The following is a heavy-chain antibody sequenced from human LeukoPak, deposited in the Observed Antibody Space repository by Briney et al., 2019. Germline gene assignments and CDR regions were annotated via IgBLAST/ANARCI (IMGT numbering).Heavy chain of an antibody. CDR1: GFTFSTYG. CDR2: IWYDGSNK. Sequence: GGSLRLSCAASGFTFSTYGIHRVRQAPGKGLEWVAVIWYDGSNKYYADSVKGRFTISRDNSKNTLYLQMNSLRAEDTAVYYCARDQDHYFDYWGQGTLVTVSS. J-gene: IGHJ4*02. V-gene: IGHV3-33*01. CDR3: ARDQDHYFDY.